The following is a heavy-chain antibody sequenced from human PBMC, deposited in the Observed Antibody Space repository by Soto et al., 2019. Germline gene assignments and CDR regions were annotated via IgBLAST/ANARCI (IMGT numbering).Heavy chain of an antibody. J-gene: IGHJ4*02. Sequence: SGFTFSYYALHWVRQAPGKGLEWVAVISYDGSNKYYTDSVKGRFTISRDNSKNTLYLQMNSLKTEDTAVYYCTTDRVVVTLADFDYWGQGTLVTVSS. CDR2: ISYDGSNK. CDR1: GFTFSYYA. CDR3: TTDRVVVTLADFDY. V-gene: IGHV3-30-3*02. D-gene: IGHD2-21*02.